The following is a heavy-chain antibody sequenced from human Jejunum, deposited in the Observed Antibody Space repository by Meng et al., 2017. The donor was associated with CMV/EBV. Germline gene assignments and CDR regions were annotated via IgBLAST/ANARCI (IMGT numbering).Heavy chain of an antibody. CDR2: INEDGSEI. V-gene: IGHV3-7*01. Sequence: SGFSFSNTWMTWVRHIPGKGLQWVANINEDGSEIFYVDSVKSRFTVSRDNAKDSIYLQMNNLRVEDSAVYYCARDQGRYTNYVYYWGQGTVVTVSS. D-gene: IGHD5-18*01. CDR3: ARDQGRYTNYVYY. CDR1: GFSFSNTW. J-gene: IGHJ4*02.